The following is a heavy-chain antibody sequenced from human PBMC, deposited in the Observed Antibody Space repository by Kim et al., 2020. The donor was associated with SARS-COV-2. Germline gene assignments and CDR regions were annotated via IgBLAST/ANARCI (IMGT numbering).Heavy chain of an antibody. Sequence: GGSLRLSCAVSGFTFSRYWMHWVRQGPGKGLVWLSVIYNDESMRIYADSVKGRFTISRDDAKNTLYLQMNSLRAEDTATYFCARGGCSSPSCLDSWGQGTPVTVSS. CDR2: IYNDESMR. D-gene: IGHD2-2*01. CDR1: GFTFSRYW. V-gene: IGHV3-74*01. CDR3: ARGGCSSPSCLDS. J-gene: IGHJ4*02.